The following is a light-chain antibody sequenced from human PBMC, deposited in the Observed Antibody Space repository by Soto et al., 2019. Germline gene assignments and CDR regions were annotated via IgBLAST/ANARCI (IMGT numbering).Light chain of an antibody. V-gene: IGKV1-5*03. CDR2: KAS. CDR3: QQYNGT. J-gene: IGKJ1*01. Sequence: DIQMTQSPSTLSASVGDRVTITCRASQTIRSWLAWYQQKLGKAPKLLIYKASSLEGGVPSRFSGSGSGTEFTLTISSLQPDDSATYYCQQYNGTFGQGTKVEVK. CDR1: QTIRSW.